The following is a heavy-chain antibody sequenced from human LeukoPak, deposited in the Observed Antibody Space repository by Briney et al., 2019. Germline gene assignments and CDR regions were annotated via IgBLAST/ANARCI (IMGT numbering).Heavy chain of an antibody. CDR2: FSTYNGDT. D-gene: IGHD3-16*01. Sequence: ASVRVSCKASGYTFTNYGINWVRQAPGQRPEWMGWFSTYNGDTKYAQKLKGRVTLTADTLTSTAYMELRTLISDDTATYYCAIGQGVITWGGADVYDVWGQGTTVIVSS. J-gene: IGHJ3*01. V-gene: IGHV1-18*01. CDR3: AIGQGVITWGGADVYDV. CDR1: GYTFTNYG.